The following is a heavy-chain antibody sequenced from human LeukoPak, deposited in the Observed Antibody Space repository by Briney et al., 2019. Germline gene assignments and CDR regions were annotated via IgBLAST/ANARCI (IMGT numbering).Heavy chain of an antibody. J-gene: IGHJ4*02. D-gene: IGHD6-13*01. V-gene: IGHV4-34*01. Sequence: SETLSLTCAVYGGSFSGYYWSWIRQPPGKGLEWIGYIYYSGSTYYNPSLKSRVTISVDTSKNQFSLKLSSVTAADTAVYYCARAVGSSWYSSGYDYWGQGTLVTVSS. CDR3: ARAVGSSWYSSGYDY. CDR2: IYYSGST. CDR1: GGSFSGYY.